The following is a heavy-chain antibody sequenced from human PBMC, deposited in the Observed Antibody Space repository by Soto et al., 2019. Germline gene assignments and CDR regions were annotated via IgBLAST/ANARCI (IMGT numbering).Heavy chain of an antibody. Sequence: QLQLQESGSRLVRPSQTLSLTCTVSGYSSNSGGYSWSWIRQPPGKGLEWIGYILYSGSSSYNTSLKSRRTISQDRTTNQFFLKLKSASAADTAVYYCARGVEDSSGYYYSYYFDFGGQGTLVTVSS. CDR2: ILYSGSS. J-gene: IGHJ4*02. CDR1: GYSSNSGGYS. V-gene: IGHV4-30-2*01. CDR3: ARGVEDSSGYYYSYYFDF. D-gene: IGHD3-22*01.